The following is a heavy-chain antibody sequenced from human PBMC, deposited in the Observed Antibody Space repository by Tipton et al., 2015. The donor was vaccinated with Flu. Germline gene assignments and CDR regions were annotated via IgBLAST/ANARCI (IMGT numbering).Heavy chain of an antibody. D-gene: IGHD3-22*01. CDR1: GGSFSGYY. CDR3: ARDSSGYSIFFDY. J-gene: IGHJ4*02. CDR2: INHSGST. V-gene: IGHV4-34*01. Sequence: LRLSCAVYGGSFSGYYWSWIRQPPGKGLEWTGEINHSGSTNYNPSLKSRVTISVDTSKNQFSLKLSSVTAADTAVYYCARDSSGYSIFFDYWGQGTLVTVSS.